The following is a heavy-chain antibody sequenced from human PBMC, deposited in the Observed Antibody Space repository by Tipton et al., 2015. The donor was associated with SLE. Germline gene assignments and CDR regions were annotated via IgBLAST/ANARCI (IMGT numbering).Heavy chain of an antibody. D-gene: IGHD2-2*01. CDR3: ARDEDSCPTTSCSWLY. V-gene: IGHV4-34*01. CDR2: IHHKGNT. CDR1: GGSFSGYY. J-gene: IGHJ4*02. Sequence: TLSLTCAVYGGSFSGYYWSWIRQPPGKALEWIGSIHHKGNTYYNPSLKSPVTISADTSKNQFSLRLTSVSAADTAVYYCARDEDSCPTTSCSWLYWDQGKLVTVSS.